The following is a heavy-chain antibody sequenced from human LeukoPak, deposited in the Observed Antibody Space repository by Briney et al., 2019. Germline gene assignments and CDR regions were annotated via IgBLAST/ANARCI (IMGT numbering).Heavy chain of an antibody. CDR1: GFIFRSYW. Sequence: GGSLRLSCEGSGFIFRSYWMTWVRQAPGKGPEWVANINQDGSEKYYVDSVKGRFTISRDNAKKSLYLQMNSLRAVDTAVYYCARASTGYYMDVWGKGTTVTVS. J-gene: IGHJ6*03. CDR2: INQDGSEK. V-gene: IGHV3-7*01. D-gene: IGHD6-13*01. CDR3: ARASTGYYMDV.